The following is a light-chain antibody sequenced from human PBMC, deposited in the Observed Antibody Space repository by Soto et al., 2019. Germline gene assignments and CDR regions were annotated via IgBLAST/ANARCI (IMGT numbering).Light chain of an antibody. CDR3: SSYSGSSNWV. CDR2: EVS. CDR1: SSDVGGYNY. V-gene: IGLV2-8*01. Sequence: QSVLTQPPSASGSPGQSVAISCTGTSSDVGGYNYVSWYQHHPGKAPKLMIYEVSRRPSGVSDRFSGSKSGNTASLTVSGLQAEDEADYYCSSYSGSSNWVFGGRTKLTVL. J-gene: IGLJ3*02.